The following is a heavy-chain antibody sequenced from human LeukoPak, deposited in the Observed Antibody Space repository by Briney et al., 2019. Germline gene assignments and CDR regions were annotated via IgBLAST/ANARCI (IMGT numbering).Heavy chain of an antibody. CDR3: ASLPEGLLPDPIDY. D-gene: IGHD3-3*01. CDR1: GGSISSYY. J-gene: IGHJ4*02. Sequence: SETLSLTCTVSGGSISSYYWSWIRQPAGTALEWIGRIYTSGTITYNPSLKSRVTMSVDTSKNQFSLKLSSVTAADTAVYYCASLPEGLLPDPIDYWGQGTLVTVSS. V-gene: IGHV4-4*07. CDR2: IYTSGTI.